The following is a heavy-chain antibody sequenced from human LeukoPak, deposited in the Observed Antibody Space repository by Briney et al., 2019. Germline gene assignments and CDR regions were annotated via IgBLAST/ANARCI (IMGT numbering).Heavy chain of an antibody. CDR1: GGTFSSYA. Sequence: ASVKVSCKASGGTFSSYATSWVRQAPGQGLEWMGGIIPIFGTANYAQKFQGRVTMTRDMSTSTVYMELSSLRSEDTAVYYCARNRMTTVTTHYCMDVWGKGTTVTVSS. CDR2: IIPIFGTA. J-gene: IGHJ6*03. V-gene: IGHV1-69*05. CDR3: ARNRMTTVTTHYCMDV. D-gene: IGHD4-17*01.